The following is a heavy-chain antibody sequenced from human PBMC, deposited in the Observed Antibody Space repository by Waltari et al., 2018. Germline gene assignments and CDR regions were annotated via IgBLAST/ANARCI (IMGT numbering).Heavy chain of an antibody. J-gene: IGHJ4*02. D-gene: IGHD1-26*01. CDR2: INRSGRS. V-gene: IGHV4-4*02. Sequence: QLQLQEWGPGLVKPSGTLSRTCTFSGESMNSNSWWSWVGQPPEQGLEWIGQINRSGRSNDNPSPESRVTISLDTSNRQFSLKLTSTTAADTAVYYCARDRGIGLDFDSWGQGTLGTVSP. CDR3: ARDRGIGLDFDS. CDR1: GESMNSNSW.